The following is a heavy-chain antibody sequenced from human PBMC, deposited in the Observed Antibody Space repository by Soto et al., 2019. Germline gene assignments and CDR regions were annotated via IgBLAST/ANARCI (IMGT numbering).Heavy chain of an antibody. V-gene: IGHV4-59*01. CDR3: ARVTSYDSSVYYFDY. CDR2: IYYSGST. Sequence: PSETLSLTCTVSGGSISSYYWSWIRQPPGKGLEWIGYIYYSGSTNYTPSLKSRVTISVDTSKNQFSLKLSSVTAADTAVYYCARVTSYDSSVYYFDYWGQGTLVTVSS. J-gene: IGHJ4*02. D-gene: IGHD3-22*01. CDR1: GGSISSYY.